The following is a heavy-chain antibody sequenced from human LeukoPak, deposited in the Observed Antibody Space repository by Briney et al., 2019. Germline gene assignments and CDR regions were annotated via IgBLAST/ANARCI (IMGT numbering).Heavy chain of an antibody. CDR3: ARDGGYYDSSGYYYYYYYMDV. J-gene: IGHJ6*03. V-gene: IGHV3-20*04. CDR2: INWNGGST. Sequence: GGSLRLSCAASGFTFDDYGMSWVRQAPGKGLEWVSGINWNGGSTGYADSVKGRFTISRDNAKNSLYLQMNSLRAEDTALYYCARDGGYYDSSGYYYYYYYMDVWGKGTTVTVSS. D-gene: IGHD3-22*01. CDR1: GFTFDDYG.